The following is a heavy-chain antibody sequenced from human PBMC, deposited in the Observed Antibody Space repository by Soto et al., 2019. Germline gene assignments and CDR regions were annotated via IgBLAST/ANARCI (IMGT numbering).Heavy chain of an antibody. V-gene: IGHV3-7*03. D-gene: IGHD6-19*01. CDR1: GFTFSSYW. Sequence: EVQLVESGGGLVQPGGSLRLSCAASGFTFSSYWMSWVRQAPGKGLEWLANIKQDGSEKYYVDSVKGRFTISRDNVKNSLYQQRIRLRAEDTSVYYCAQVLAVAVYYYYYGMYVWGQGTTVTVS. J-gene: IGHJ6*02. CDR3: AQVLAVAVYYYYYGMYV. CDR2: IKQDGSEK.